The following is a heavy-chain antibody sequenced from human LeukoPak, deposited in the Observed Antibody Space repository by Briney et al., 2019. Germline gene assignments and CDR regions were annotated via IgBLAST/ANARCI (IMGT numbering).Heavy chain of an antibody. D-gene: IGHD1/OR15-1a*01. CDR2: TSHDGNRQ. Sequence: GGSLRLSCAAAGFTFSSYAMHWARQAPGKGLEWVAITSHDGNRQYYADSVKGRFTISRDNSKYTLYLQMNSLGGDDTAVYYCARDQGRWEQLSDYWGHGILVTVSS. V-gene: IGHV3-30-3*01. CDR3: ARDQGRWEQLSDY. J-gene: IGHJ4*01. CDR1: GFTFSSYA.